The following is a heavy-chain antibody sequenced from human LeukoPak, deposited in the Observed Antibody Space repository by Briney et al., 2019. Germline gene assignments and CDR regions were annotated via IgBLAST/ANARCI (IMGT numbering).Heavy chain of an antibody. D-gene: IGHD3-22*01. V-gene: IGHV3-23*01. J-gene: IGHJ3*02. CDR3: VRDHHRRLYDSQARDTFDI. CDR1: GFSFSSYA. CDR2: MSSSDDGR. Sequence: PGGSLRLSCATSGFSFSSYAMSWVRQAPGKGLEWVSAMSSSDDGRYYADSVRGRFTISRDTSRSTLYLQMNSLRAEDTAVYYCVRDHHRRLYDSQARDTFDIWGQGTMVTVSS.